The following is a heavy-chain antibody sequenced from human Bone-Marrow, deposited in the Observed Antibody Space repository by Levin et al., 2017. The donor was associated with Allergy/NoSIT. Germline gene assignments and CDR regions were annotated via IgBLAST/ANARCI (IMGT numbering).Heavy chain of an antibody. CDR2: IYHSGST. D-gene: IGHD1-1*01. J-gene: IGHJ3*01. Sequence: SETLALTCAVSGGSISSNNWWSWVRQPPGKGLEWIGEIYHSGSTNYNPSLKSRVTISVDKPKTQFSLKLNSVTAADTAVYYCARDLSGGLPDAFDVWGQGTRVTVSS. V-gene: IGHV4-4*02. CDR1: GGSISSNNW. CDR3: ARDLSGGLPDAFDV.